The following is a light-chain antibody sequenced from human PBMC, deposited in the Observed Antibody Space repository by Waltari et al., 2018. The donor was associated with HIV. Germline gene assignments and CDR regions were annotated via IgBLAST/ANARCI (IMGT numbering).Light chain of an antibody. J-gene: IGLJ3*02. CDR2: TNV. CDR3: QSYDSSRSSSV. Sequence: QSVLTQPPSVSGAPGQRVTISCAGSSSNIGAGYDVHWYQQLPGTAPTLLMHTNVNRPPGVPDRCSGAKSGTLASLAITGRQAEEEADYYCQSYDSSRSSSVFGGGTKLTVL. V-gene: IGLV1-40*01. CDR1: SSNIGAGYD.